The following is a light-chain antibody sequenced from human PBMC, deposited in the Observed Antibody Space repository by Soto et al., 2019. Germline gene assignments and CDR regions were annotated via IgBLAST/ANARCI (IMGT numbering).Light chain of an antibody. V-gene: IGKV1-5*01. CDR2: DAS. CDR3: QRYNTYWT. Sequence: DIRMTQSPSTPSASVGDRVTITCRASQSVNSSLAWYLQKPGKAPKLLIYDASSLELGFPSRFSGSGSGTEFSNTISSLQPDDFASYYCQRYNTYWTFGQGTKVEVK. CDR1: QSVNSS. J-gene: IGKJ1*01.